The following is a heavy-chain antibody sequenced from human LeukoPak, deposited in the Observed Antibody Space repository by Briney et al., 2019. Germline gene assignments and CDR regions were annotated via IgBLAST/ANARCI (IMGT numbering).Heavy chain of an antibody. D-gene: IGHD4-23*01. CDR2: ISYDGSNK. CDR3: ARVEAYGGKMEFDY. CDR1: GFTFSSYA. Sequence: PGGSLRLSCAASGFTFSSYAMHWVRQAPGKGLEWVAVISYDGSNKYYADSVKGRFTISRDNSKNTLYLQMNSLRAEDTAVYYCARVEAYGGKMEFDYWGQGTLVTVSS. J-gene: IGHJ4*02. V-gene: IGHV3-30*01.